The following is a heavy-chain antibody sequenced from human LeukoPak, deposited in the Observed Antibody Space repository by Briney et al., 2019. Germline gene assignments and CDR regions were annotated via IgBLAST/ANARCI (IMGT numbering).Heavy chain of an antibody. J-gene: IGHJ4*02. V-gene: IGHV3-64*01. CDR2: INSDGDGT. CDR3: ARDKRNSNGWYATFDY. CDR1: GFTFTNYA. D-gene: IGHD6-19*01. Sequence: AGSLRLSCAASGFTFTNYAMHWVRQAPGKGLEFVAAINSDGDGTYYGNSVKGRFTISRNTSQNTLFLQMDSLRPDNTSVYYCARDKRNSNGWYATFDYWGQGTLVTVSS.